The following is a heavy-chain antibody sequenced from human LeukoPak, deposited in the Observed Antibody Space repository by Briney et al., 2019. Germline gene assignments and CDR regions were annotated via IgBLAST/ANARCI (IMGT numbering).Heavy chain of an antibody. CDR2: IKQDGSEK. D-gene: IGHD6-19*01. Sequence: GGSLRLSCAASGFTFSSYWMSWVRQAPGKGLEWVANIKQDGSEKYYVDSVKGRFTISRDNAKNSLYLQMNSLRAEDTAVYYCARDYYSSGWYVNDYYYGMDVWGQGTTVTVSS. J-gene: IGHJ6*02. CDR3: ARDYYSSGWYVNDYYYGMDV. CDR1: GFTFSSYW. V-gene: IGHV3-7*01.